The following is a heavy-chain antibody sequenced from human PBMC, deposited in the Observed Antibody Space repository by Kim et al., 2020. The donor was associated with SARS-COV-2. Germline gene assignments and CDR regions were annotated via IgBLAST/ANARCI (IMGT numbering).Heavy chain of an antibody. D-gene: IGHD2-15*01. V-gene: IGHV3-30*18. CDR3: AKEGQVVFTRDFFDY. CDR2: VSYDGSNK. Sequence: GGSLRLSCAASGFTFSSYGMHWVRQAPGKGLEWVAVVSYDGSNKYYADSVKGRFTISRDNSKNTLYLQMNSLRAEDTAVYYCAKEGQVVFTRDFFDYWGQGTLVTVSS. J-gene: IGHJ4*02. CDR1: GFTFSSYG.